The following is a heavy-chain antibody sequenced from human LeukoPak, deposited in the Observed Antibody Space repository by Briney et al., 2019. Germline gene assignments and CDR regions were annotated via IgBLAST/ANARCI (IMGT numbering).Heavy chain of an antibody. CDR3: ARVRYGGTYDY. D-gene: IGHD4/OR15-4a*01. J-gene: IGHJ4*02. Sequence: SETLSLTCTVSGGSISSYYWSWIRQPAGKGLEWIGRIYSSGSTNYNPSLKSRVTISVDTSNNQFSLKLSSVTAADTAVYYCARVRYGGTYDYSGQGTLVTVSA. V-gene: IGHV4-4*07. CDR1: GGSISSYY. CDR2: IYSSGST.